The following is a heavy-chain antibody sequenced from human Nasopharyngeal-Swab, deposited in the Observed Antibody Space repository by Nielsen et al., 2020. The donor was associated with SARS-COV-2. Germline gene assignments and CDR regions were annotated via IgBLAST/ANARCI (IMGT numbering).Heavy chain of an antibody. CDR1: GGSISSGSYY. J-gene: IGHJ6*03. CDR3: AREFSSAYYYYYYMDV. D-gene: IGHD6-25*01. CDR2: IYTSGST. V-gene: IGHV4-61*02. Sequence: LSCTVSGGSISSGSYYWSWIRQPAGKGLEWIGRIYTSGSTNYNPSLKSRVTISVDTSKNQFSLKLSSVTAADTAVYYCAREFSSAYYYYYYMDVLGKRTTGTVSS.